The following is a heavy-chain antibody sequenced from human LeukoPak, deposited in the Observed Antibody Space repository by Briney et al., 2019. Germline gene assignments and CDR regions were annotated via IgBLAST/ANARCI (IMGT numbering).Heavy chain of an antibody. D-gene: IGHD2/OR15-2a*01. Sequence: SETLSLTCAVYGGSFSGYYWSWIRQPPGKGLEWIGEINHSGSTNYNPFLKSRVTISVDTSKNQFSLKLSSVTAADTAVYYCARGSRSSSTLTYNWFDPWGQGTLVTVSS. CDR3: ARGSRSSSTLTYNWFDP. V-gene: IGHV4-34*01. J-gene: IGHJ5*02. CDR1: GGSFSGYY. CDR2: INHSGST.